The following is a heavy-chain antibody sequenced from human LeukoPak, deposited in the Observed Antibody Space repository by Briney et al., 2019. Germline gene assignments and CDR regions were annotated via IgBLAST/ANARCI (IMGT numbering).Heavy chain of an antibody. CDR3: AKAGWGGGAH. CDR1: GFTFSTYG. J-gene: IGHJ4*02. CDR2: ISPSGGIT. D-gene: IGHD2-21*01. Sequence: PGGSLRLSCAASGFTFSTYGMNWVRQAPGKGLEWVSGISPSGGITYYTDSVKGRFTISRDNSKHTVSLQMNSLRAEDTAVYYCAKAGWGGGAHWGQGTLVTVSS. V-gene: IGHV3-23*01.